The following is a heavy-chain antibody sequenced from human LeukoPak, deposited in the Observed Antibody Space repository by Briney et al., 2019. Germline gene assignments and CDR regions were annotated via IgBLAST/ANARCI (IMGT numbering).Heavy chain of an antibody. J-gene: IGHJ4*02. Sequence: SETLSLSCTVSGGSINRDYWSWIRQPPGKGLAWIGCIYYSGNTNYNPSLKSRVTISVDTSNNQFSLKLSSVTAADTAVYYCARQGSTRNYVFDDWGQGTLVTVSS. CDR1: GGSINRDY. CDR2: IYYSGNT. V-gene: IGHV4-59*01. CDR3: ARQGSTRNYVFDD. D-gene: IGHD3-10*01.